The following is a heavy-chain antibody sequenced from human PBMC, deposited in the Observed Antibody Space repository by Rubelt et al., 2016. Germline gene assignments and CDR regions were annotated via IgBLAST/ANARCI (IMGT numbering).Heavy chain of an antibody. V-gene: IGHV4-39*01. Sequence: QLQLQESGPGLVKPSENLSLTCTVSGGSISSSSHYWGWIRQPPGKGLAGLGTVSSSGSNYYNPYLTRRITITVDPAKNQFSLKLSAVTAADTAVYYCATTAADLYNWFDPWGQGTLVTVSS. D-gene: IGHD6-13*01. CDR2: VSSSGSN. CDR3: ATTAADLYNWFDP. CDR1: GGSISSSSHY. J-gene: IGHJ5*02.